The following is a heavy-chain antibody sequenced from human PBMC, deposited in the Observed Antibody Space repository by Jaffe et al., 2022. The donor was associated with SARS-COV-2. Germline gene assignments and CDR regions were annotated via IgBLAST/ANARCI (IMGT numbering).Heavy chain of an antibody. CDR3: AREVMGRGLAPGYYFDH. D-gene: IGHD3-10*01. J-gene: IGHJ4*02. V-gene: IGHV4-31*03. CDR2: IYFSGST. CDR1: GGSINSGDYY. Sequence: QVQLQESGPGLVKPSQTLSLTCTVSGGSINSGDYYWFWIRQHPGKGLEWIGYIYFSGSTYYNPSLKSRLTISMDTSKNQFYLNLSSVTAADTAVYYCAREVMGRGLAPGYYFDHWGQGTRVTVSS.